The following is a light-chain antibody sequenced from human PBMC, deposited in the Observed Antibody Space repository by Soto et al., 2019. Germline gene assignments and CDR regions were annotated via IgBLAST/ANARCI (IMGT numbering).Light chain of an antibody. CDR2: GAS. CDR1: QSVSSN. V-gene: IGKV3-15*01. Sequence: EIVMTQSPATLSVSPGERATLSCRASQSVSSNLAWYQQKPGQAPRLLIYGASTRATGIPARFSGSGSGTEVTTPISSLQPEDFAVFYCQQYNNWPPRTFGQGTKVEIK. J-gene: IGKJ1*01. CDR3: QQYNNWPPRT.